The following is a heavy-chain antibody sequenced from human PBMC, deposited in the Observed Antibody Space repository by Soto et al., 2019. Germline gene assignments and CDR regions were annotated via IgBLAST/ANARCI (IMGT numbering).Heavy chain of an antibody. CDR1: GYTLTELS. V-gene: IGHV1-24*01. CDR2: FDPEDGET. CDR3: ASLTYYDSSGYPRPFDY. D-gene: IGHD3-22*01. J-gene: IGHJ4*02. Sequence: ASVKVSCKVSGYTLTELSMHWVRQAPGKGLEWMGGFDPEDGETIYAQKFQGRVTMTRNTSISTAYMELSSLRSEDTAVYYCASLTYYDSSGYPRPFDYWGQGTLVTVS.